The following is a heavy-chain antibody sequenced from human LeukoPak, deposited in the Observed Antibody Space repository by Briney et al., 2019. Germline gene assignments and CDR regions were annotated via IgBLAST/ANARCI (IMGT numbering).Heavy chain of an antibody. CDR3: AKEDSIVLMVYAIPHYYFDY. CDR1: GFTFSSYA. J-gene: IGHJ4*02. CDR2: IGGSGGST. D-gene: IGHD2-8*01. V-gene: IGHV3-23*01. Sequence: GGSLRLSCAASGFTFSSYAMSWVRQAPGKGLEWVSAIGGSGGSTYYADSVKGRFTISRDNSKNTLYLQMNSLRAEDTAVYYCAKEDSIVLMVYAIPHYYFDYWGQGTLVTVSS.